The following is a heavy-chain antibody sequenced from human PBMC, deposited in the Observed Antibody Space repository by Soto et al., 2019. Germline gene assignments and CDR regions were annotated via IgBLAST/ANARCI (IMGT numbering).Heavy chain of an antibody. J-gene: IGHJ4*02. CDR1: EFTFKSYE. D-gene: IGHD3-10*01. Sequence: PGGSLRLSCVVSEFTFKSYEMNWVRQAPGKGLEWISYISSSGHTIYYADSVKGRFTISRDNSKNTLYLQMDSLRAEDTAVYYCAGRSGSSDYWGRGTLVTVSS. CDR3: AGRSGSSDY. V-gene: IGHV3-48*03. CDR2: ISSSGHTI.